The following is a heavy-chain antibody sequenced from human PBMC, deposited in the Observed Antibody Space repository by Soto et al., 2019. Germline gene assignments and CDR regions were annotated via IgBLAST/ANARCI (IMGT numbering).Heavy chain of an antibody. CDR3: ASAYCGGDCSNYYYGMDV. Sequence: GASVKVSCKASGYTFTSYGISWVRQAPGQGLEWMGWISACNGNTKYSQKFQGRVTITTDTSTSTAYMELSSLRSEDTAVYYCASAYCGGDCSNYYYGMDVWGQGTTVTVSS. CDR2: ISACNGNT. D-gene: IGHD2-21*02. CDR1: GYTFTSYG. V-gene: IGHV1-18*01. J-gene: IGHJ6*02.